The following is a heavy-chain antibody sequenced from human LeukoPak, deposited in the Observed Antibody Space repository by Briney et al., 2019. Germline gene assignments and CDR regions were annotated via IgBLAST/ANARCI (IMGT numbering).Heavy chain of an antibody. Sequence: SETLSLTCTVSGGSISSGGYYWSWIRQHPGKGLEWIGYIYYSGSTYYNPSLKSRVTISVDTSKNQFSLKLSSVTAANTAVYYCARARSGYCSSTSCYTLAARGSGYFDYWGQGTLVTVSS. D-gene: IGHD2-2*02. CDR1: GGSISSGGYY. J-gene: IGHJ4*02. V-gene: IGHV4-31*03. CDR2: IYYSGST. CDR3: ARARSGYCSSTSCYTLAARGSGYFDY.